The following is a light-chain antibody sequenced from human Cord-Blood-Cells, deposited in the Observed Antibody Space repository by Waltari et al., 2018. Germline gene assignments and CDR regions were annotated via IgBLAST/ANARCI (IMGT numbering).Light chain of an antibody. V-gene: IGKV3-11*01. J-gene: IGKJ1*01. Sequence: IVLPQSPATLSLSPGLTATLSCRASQRVSSYLAWYQPTPGQAPRLLIYDASNRATGIPARFSGSGSGTDFTLTISSLEPEYFAVYYCQQRSNWPRTFGQGTKVEIK. CDR1: QRVSSY. CDR3: QQRSNWPRT. CDR2: DAS.